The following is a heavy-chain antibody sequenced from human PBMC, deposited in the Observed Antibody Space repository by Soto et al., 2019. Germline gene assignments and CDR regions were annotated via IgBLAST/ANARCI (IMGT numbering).Heavy chain of an antibody. CDR1: GGSISSGGYY. D-gene: IGHD3-22*01. Sequence: TLSLPFTVSGGSISSGGYYWSWIRQHPGKVLEWIGYIYYSGITYYNPSLKSRVTISVDTSKNQFSLKLSSVTAADTAVYYCARDIYDTSGYYHKWFDPWGQGTLVTVSS. CDR2: IYYSGIT. J-gene: IGHJ5*02. V-gene: IGHV4-31*03. CDR3: ARDIYDTSGYYHKWFDP.